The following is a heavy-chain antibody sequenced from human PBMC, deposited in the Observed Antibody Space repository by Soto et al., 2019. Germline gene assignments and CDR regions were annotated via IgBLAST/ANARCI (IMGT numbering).Heavy chain of an antibody. V-gene: IGHV1-18*01. D-gene: IGHD3-9*01. CDR2: ISAYNGNT. J-gene: IGHJ4*02. CDR3: ARSPTYYDILTGYGTFDY. CDR1: GYTFTSCG. Sequence: GASVKVSCKASGYTFTSCGISWVRQAPGQGLEWMGWISAYNGNTNYAQKLQGRVTMTTDTSTSTAYMELRSLRSDDTAVYYCARSPTYYDILTGYGTFDYWGQGTLVTVSS.